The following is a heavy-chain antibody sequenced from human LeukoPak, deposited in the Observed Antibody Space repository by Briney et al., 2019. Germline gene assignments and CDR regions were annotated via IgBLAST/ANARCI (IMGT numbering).Heavy chain of an antibody. CDR2: IWYDGSNK. V-gene: IGHV3-33*01. CDR1: GFTFSSYG. Sequence: GGSLRLSCAASGFTFSSYGMHWVRQAPGKGLEWVAVIWYDGSNKYYADSVKGRFTISRDNSKNTLYLQMNSLRAEDTAVYYCGRGYSYGSTDNFDYWGQGALVTVSS. CDR3: GRGYSYGSTDNFDY. D-gene: IGHD5-18*01. J-gene: IGHJ4*02.